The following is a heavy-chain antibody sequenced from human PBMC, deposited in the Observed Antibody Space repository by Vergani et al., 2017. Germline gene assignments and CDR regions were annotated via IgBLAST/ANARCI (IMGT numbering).Heavy chain of an antibody. CDR3: AKDLPSGTFGGDWLAP. J-gene: IGHJ5*02. D-gene: IGHD3-10*01. CDR1: GFSFSSYG. V-gene: IGHV3-30*18. CDR2: MSYDGSNK. Sequence: QVQLVESGRGVVQPGKSLRLSCAASGFSFSSYGMHWVRQAPGKGLEWVAVMSYDGSNKYYADSVKGRFTISRDTSKNTLYLQMNSLRAEDRAVYYCAKDLPSGTFGGDWLAPWGQGTLVTVSS.